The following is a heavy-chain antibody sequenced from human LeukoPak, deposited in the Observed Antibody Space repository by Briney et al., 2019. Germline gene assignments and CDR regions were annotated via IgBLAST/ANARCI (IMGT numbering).Heavy chain of an antibody. CDR1: GFTFSSYW. V-gene: IGHV3-7*01. CDR2: IKKDGSER. J-gene: IGHJ3*02. CDR3: ARDLAGPPQEAFDI. Sequence: PGGSLRLSCAASGFTFSSYWMNWVRQAPGKGLEWVATIKKDGSERYYVDSVKGRFTISRDNTKKSLYLQMNTLRAEDTAVCYCARDLAGPPQEAFDIWGQGTMVTVSS.